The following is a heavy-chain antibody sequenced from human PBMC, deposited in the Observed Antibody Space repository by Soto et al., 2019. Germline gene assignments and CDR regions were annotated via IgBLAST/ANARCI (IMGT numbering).Heavy chain of an antibody. D-gene: IGHD3-3*01. Sequence: ASVKVSCKASGYTFTSYYIHWVRQAPGQGLEWMGIINPSGGSTSYAQKFQGRVTMTRDTSTSTVYMELSSLRSEDTAVYYCARDWLLEWLFPAGSYYYYGMDVWGQGTTVTVSS. V-gene: IGHV1-46*01. CDR2: INPSGGST. J-gene: IGHJ6*02. CDR1: GYTFTSYY. CDR3: ARDWLLEWLFPAGSYYYYGMDV.